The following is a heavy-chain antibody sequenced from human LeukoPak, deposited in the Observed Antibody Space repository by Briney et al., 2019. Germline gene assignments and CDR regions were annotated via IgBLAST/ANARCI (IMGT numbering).Heavy chain of an antibody. CDR2: MDHSGST. V-gene: IGHV4-34*01. J-gene: IGHJ5*02. Sequence: SETLSLTCAVYGGSFSGYYWSWIRQPPGKGLEWIGEMDHSGSTNYNPSLKSRVTISADTSKNQFSLKLSSVTAADTAVYYCARAMSGSWFDPWGQGTLVTVSS. CDR3: ARAMSGSWFDP. D-gene: IGHD3-10*01. CDR1: GGSFSGYY.